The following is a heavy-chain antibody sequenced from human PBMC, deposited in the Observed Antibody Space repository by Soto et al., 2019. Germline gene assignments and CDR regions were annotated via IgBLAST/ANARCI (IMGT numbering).Heavy chain of an antibody. V-gene: IGHV4-34*01. CDR2: MSHSGGT. D-gene: IGHD1-1*01. CDR1: GGSVNSGNYY. CDR3: ARVERGTATTVVDAFDI. J-gene: IGHJ3*02. Sequence: QVQLQQWGAGLLKPSETLSLTCAVFGGSVNSGNYYWSWIRQPPGKGLEWIGEMSHSGGTHFNPSFKSRVTISVATSKNQFSLKMSSVTAADTALYYCARVERGTATTVVDAFDIWGPGTMVTVSS.